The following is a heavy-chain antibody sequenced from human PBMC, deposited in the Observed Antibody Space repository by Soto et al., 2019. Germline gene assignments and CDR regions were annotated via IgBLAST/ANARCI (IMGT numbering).Heavy chain of an antibody. CDR3: ARDGDPGYSFWSGPLGGGRFDP. Sequence: QVQLVQSGAEVKEPGSSVNVSCKTSGATFGNTAVTWVRQAPGQGLEWIGGIVPLFGTANYAQKFRGRVTITADESTSTAYMELSSLRTDVTAVYYCARDGDPGYSFWSGPLGGGRFDPWGQGTLVTVSS. J-gene: IGHJ5*02. CDR2: IVPLFGTA. D-gene: IGHD3-3*01. CDR1: GATFGNTA. V-gene: IGHV1-69*12.